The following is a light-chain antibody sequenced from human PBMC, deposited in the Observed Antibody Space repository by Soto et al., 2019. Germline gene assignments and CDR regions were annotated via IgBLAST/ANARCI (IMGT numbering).Light chain of an antibody. CDR3: HHYGSSPNT. J-gene: IGKJ2*01. CDR2: GAS. V-gene: IGKV3-20*01. CDR1: HSVSSSY. Sequence: EIVLTQSPGTLSLSPGERATLSCRASHSVSSSYLAWYQPKPGQAPRLLIYGASSRATGIPDRCSGSGSGTDFTLTISTLEPEDFAVYYCHHYGSSPNTFGQGTKLEIK.